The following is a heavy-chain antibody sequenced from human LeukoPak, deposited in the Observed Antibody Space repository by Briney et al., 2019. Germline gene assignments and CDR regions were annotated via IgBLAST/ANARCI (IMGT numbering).Heavy chain of an antibody. CDR2: IQPDGSEK. CDR3: AKDGQGLTYYFDY. D-gene: IGHD3-16*01. V-gene: IGHV3-7*01. Sequence: GGSLRLSCAASGFTFSSYWMNWVRQAPGKGLEWVANIQPDGSEKYYVDSVKGRFTISRDNSKNTLYLQMNSLRAEDTAVYYCAKDGQGLTYYFDYWGQGTLVTVSS. J-gene: IGHJ4*02. CDR1: GFTFSSYW.